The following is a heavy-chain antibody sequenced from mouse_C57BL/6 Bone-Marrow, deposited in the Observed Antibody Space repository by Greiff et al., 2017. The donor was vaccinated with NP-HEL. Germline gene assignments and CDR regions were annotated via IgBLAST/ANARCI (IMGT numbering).Heavy chain of an antibody. V-gene: IGHV5-15*01. Sequence: EVKLMESGGGLVQPGGSLKLSCAASGFTFSDYGMAWVRQAPRKGPEWVAFISNLAYSIYYADTVTGRFTISRENAKNTLYLEMSSLRSEDTAMYYCARGLRRFAYWGQGTLVTVSA. CDR1: GFTFSDYG. CDR2: ISNLAYSI. D-gene: IGHD1-2*01. CDR3: ARGLRRFAY. J-gene: IGHJ3*01.